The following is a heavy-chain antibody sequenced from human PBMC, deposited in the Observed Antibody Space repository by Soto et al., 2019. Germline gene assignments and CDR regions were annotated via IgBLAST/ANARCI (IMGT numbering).Heavy chain of an antibody. V-gene: IGHV3-11*06. Sequence: GGTRRLPWSVSGFSFSDYYISWIRHGPGKGVEWAAQIRGSGTYTNYADSGKGRFTISRDNARNSLYLQMNSLRDANTAVYHCVRDLVGASDSYGWGGWDRETTGT. CDR3: VRDLVGASDSYGWGG. J-gene: IGHJ6*02. D-gene: IGHD1-26*01. CDR2: IRGSGTYT. CDR1: GFSFSDYY.